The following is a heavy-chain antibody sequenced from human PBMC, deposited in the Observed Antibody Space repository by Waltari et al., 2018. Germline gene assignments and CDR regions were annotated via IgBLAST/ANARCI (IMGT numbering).Heavy chain of an antibody. CDR3: ARGHCSGGSCQTRYYYYYMDV. Sequence: QVQLVQSGAEVKKPGSSVKVSCKASGGTFSSYAISWVRQAPGQGIGGMGGIIPIFGTANYAQKFQGRVTITTDESTSTAYMELSSLRSEDTAVYYCARGHCSGGSCQTRYYYYYMDVWGKGTTVTVSS. D-gene: IGHD2-15*01. J-gene: IGHJ6*03. V-gene: IGHV1-69*05. CDR2: IIPIFGTA. CDR1: GGTFSSYA.